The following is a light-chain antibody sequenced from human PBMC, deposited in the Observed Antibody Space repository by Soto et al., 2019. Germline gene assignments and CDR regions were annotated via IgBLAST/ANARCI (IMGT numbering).Light chain of an antibody. CDR1: SSDVGGYNH. CDR3: CSYAGTYTFV. CDR2: DVI. V-gene: IGLV2-11*01. Sequence: QSALTQPRSVSGSPGQSVTISCTGTSSDVGGYNHVSWYQQHPGKAPKVMIYDVIKRPSGVPERFSGSKSGNTASLTISGLQAEDEADYYCCSYAGTYTFVFGSGTKLTVL. J-gene: IGLJ1*01.